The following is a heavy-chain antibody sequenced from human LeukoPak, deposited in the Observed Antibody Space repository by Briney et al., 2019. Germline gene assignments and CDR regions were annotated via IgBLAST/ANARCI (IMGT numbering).Heavy chain of an antibody. D-gene: IGHD3-22*01. CDR1: GGSISNYY. Sequence: SETLSLTCTVSGGSISNYYWNWIRQPPGKGLELIGYIYYSGTTNYNPSLKSRVTISVDTSKNQFSLKLSSVTAADTAVYYCARQYYYDSSGVDPWGQGTLVTVSS. J-gene: IGHJ5*02. CDR2: IYYSGTT. CDR3: ARQYYYDSSGVDP. V-gene: IGHV4-59*08.